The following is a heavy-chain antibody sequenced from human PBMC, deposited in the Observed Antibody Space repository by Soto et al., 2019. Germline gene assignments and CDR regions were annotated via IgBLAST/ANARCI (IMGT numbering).Heavy chain of an antibody. CDR3: TTDRVYSPLDH. CDR2: TKIKSEGETT. V-gene: IGHV3-15*01. Sequence: GGSLRLSCAGSGFSFSSAWMSWVRQSPEKELEWVGWTKIKSEGETTDYAAPVKVRFHISRDDSENTLYLQMNSPKAEDTAVYYCTTDRVYSPLDHWGQGTLVTVSS. D-gene: IGHD4-4*01. J-gene: IGHJ4*02. CDR1: GFSFSSAW.